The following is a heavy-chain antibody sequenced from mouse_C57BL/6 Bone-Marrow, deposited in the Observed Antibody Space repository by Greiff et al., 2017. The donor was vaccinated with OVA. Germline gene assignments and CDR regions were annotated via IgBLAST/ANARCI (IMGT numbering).Heavy chain of an antibody. Sequence: QVTLKESGPGILQSSQTLSLTCSFSGFSLSTSGMGVSWIRQPSGKGLEWLAHIYWDDDKRYNPSLKRRLTISKDTSRNQVFLNITSVDTADTATYYCARSSYDYYAMDYWGQGTSVTVSS. CDR3: ARSSYDYYAMDY. J-gene: IGHJ4*01. D-gene: IGHD1-1*01. CDR1: GFSLSTSGMG. CDR2: IYWDDDK. V-gene: IGHV8-12*01.